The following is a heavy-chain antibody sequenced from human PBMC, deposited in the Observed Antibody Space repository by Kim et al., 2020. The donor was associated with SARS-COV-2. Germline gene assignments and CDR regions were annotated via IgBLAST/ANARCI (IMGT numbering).Heavy chain of an antibody. CDR3: ARDLLITGTTREYYFDY. D-gene: IGHD1-7*01. V-gene: IGHV1-2*02. Sequence: FQGRVTMTRDTSISTAYMELSRLRSDDTAVYYCARDLLITGTTREYYFDYWGQGTLVTVSS. J-gene: IGHJ4*02.